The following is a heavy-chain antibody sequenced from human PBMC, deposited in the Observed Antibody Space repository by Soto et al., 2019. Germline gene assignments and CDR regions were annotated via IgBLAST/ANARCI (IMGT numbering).Heavy chain of an antibody. CDR1: GGTFNSYI. D-gene: IGHD6-13*01. CDR2: IIPIFDTP. V-gene: IGHV1-69*06. CDR3: ARGLSSIRYYFDS. J-gene: IGHJ4*02. Sequence: SVKVSCKASGGTFNSYIISWLRQAPGQGLEWMGDIIPIFDTPNYAQTFQGRVTITADKSASTAYMELSSLRSEDTAVYYCARGLSSIRYYFDSWGQGTLVTVSS.